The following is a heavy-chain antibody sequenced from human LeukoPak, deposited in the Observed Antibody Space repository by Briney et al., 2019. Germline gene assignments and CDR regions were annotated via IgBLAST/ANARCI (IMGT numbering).Heavy chain of an antibody. Sequence: ASVKVSCKASGYTFTSYGISWVRQAPGQGLEWMGWSSGYNGNTNYAQKLQGRVTMTTDTSTSTAYMELRSLRSDDTAVYYCARGNYFSCCSCYDWAFDYWGQGTLVTVSS. CDR3: ARGNYFSCCSCYDWAFDY. D-gene: IGHD2-15*01. CDR2: SSGYNGNT. J-gene: IGHJ4*02. CDR1: GYTFTSYG. V-gene: IGHV1-18*01.